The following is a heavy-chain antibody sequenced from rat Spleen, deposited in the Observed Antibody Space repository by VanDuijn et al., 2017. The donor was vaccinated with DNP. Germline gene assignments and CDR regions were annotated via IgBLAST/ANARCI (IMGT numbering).Heavy chain of an antibody. Sequence: QVQLKESGPGLVQPSQTLSLTCTVSGFSLTSYGVSWVRQPPGKGLEWIAAISSGGSTYYNSSLKSRLSISRETSKSQVFLKMNSLQTEDTAIYFCTTPYYGYNYFDYWGQGVMVTVSS. CDR1: GFSLTSYG. CDR2: ISSGGST. CDR3: TTPYYGYNYFDY. J-gene: IGHJ2*01. V-gene: IGHV2S12*01. D-gene: IGHD1-9*01.